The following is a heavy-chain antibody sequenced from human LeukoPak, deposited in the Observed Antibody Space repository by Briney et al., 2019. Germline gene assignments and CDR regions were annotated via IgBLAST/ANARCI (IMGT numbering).Heavy chain of an antibody. CDR1: GGSFSGYY. V-gene: IGHV4-34*01. J-gene: IGHJ6*03. CDR3: ATKRADYSSGWYDYYYYMDV. CDR2: INHSGST. D-gene: IGHD6-19*01. Sequence: PSETLSLTCAVYGGSFSGYYWSWIRQPPGKGLEWIGEINHSGSTNYNPSLKSRVTISVDTSKNQFSLRLSSVTAADTAVYYCATKRADYSSGWYDYYYYMDVWGKGTTVTISS.